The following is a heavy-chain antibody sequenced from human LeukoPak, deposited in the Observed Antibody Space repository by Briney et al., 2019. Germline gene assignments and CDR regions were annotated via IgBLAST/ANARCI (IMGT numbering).Heavy chain of an antibody. J-gene: IGHJ4*02. Sequence: ASVKVSCKVSGYTLTELSMNWVRQAPGKGLEWMGGFDPEDGETIYAQKFQGRVTMTEDTSTDTAYMELSSLRSEDTAVYYCATDYYDSSGYYYTFDYWGQGTLVTVSS. D-gene: IGHD3-22*01. CDR1: GYTLTELS. V-gene: IGHV1-24*01. CDR2: FDPEDGET. CDR3: ATDYYDSSGYYYTFDY.